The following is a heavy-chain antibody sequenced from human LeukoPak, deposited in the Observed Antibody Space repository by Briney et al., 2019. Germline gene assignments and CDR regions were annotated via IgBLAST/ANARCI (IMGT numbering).Heavy chain of an antibody. CDR1: GGSVSSGDYY. J-gene: IGHJ4*02. CDR3: ARALVVPAAVDY. V-gene: IGHV4-31*03. CDR2: IYYSGST. D-gene: IGHD2-2*01. Sequence: PSETLSLTCTVSGGSVSSGDYYWSWIRQHPGTGLEWIGYIYYSGSTYYNPSLKSRVTISVDTSKNQFSLKLSSVTAADTAVYYCARALVVPAAVDYWGQGTLVTVSS.